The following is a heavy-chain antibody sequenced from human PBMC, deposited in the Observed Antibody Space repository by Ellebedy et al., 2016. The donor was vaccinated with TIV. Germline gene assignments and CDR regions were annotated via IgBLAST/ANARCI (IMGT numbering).Heavy chain of an antibody. J-gene: IGHJ2*01. CDR2: IVGGGGST. CDR1: GFRFSNYA. D-gene: IGHD4-17*01. V-gene: IGHV3-23*01. CDR3: AKEGREASETTYFWYFDV. Sequence: PGGSLRLSCAVSGFRFSNYAMSWVRQAPGKGLQWVSTIVGGGGSTYYADSVRGRFTISRDNSKNTLYLQMNSLRVEDMAIYYCAKEGREASETTYFWYFDVWGHGTLVTVSS.